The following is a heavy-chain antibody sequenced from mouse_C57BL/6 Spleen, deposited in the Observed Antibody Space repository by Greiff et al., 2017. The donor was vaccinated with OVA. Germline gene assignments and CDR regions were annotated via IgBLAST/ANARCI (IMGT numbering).Heavy chain of an antibody. V-gene: IGHV1-26*01. CDR1: GYTFTDYY. CDR3: AREGTTRGAFAY. D-gene: IGHD1-1*01. CDR2: INPNNGGT. Sequence: EVQLQQSGPELVKPGASVKISCKASGYTFTDYYMNWVKQSHGKSLEWIGDINPNNGGTSYNQKFKGKATLTVDKSSSTAYMELRSLTSEDSAVYYCAREGTTRGAFAYWGQGTLVTVSA. J-gene: IGHJ3*01.